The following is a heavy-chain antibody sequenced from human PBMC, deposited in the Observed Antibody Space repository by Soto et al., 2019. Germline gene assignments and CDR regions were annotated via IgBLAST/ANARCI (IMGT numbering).Heavy chain of an antibody. J-gene: IGHJ4*02. CDR1: GFTFSSYA. D-gene: IGHD3-10*01. CDR2: ISGSGGST. V-gene: IGHV3-23*01. Sequence: GESLKISCAASGFTFSSYAMSWVRQAPGKGLEWVSAISGSGGSTYYADSVKGRFTIARDNSKNTLYLQMNSRRAEDTAVYYCAKARYYGSGSSYYFDYWGQGTLVTVSS. CDR3: AKARYYGSGSSYYFDY.